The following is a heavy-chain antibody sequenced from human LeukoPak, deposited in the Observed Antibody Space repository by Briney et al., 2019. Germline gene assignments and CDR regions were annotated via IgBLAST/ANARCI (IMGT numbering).Heavy chain of an antibody. J-gene: IGHJ4*02. CDR3: ARDQVGATAY. CDR1: GGSVSSSNYY. Sequence: SETLSLTCSVSGGSVSSSNYYWGWIRQPPGKGLVWVGTIYYSGSTYFNPSLKSRVTISTDTSKNQFSLKLSSVTAADTTVYYCARDQVGATAYWGQGTLVTVSS. V-gene: IGHV4-39*07. CDR2: IYYSGST. D-gene: IGHD1-26*01.